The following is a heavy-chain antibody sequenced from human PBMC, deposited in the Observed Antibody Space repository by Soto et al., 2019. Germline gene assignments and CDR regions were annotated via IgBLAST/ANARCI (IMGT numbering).Heavy chain of an antibody. V-gene: IGHV4-34*01. J-gene: IGHJ4*01. CDR1: GASFSGYY. Sequence: QVQLQQWGAGLLKPSETLSLTCAVYGASFSGYYWCWIRQPPGTGMEWIGEINHSGSTNYNPSHNRRLPIPVDTTKSHCALKLSSVTAADTVVYCCASRSFLSSGYYYEGGRPGRWGQGTLVTVSS. CDR3: ASRSFLSSGYYYEGGRPGR. D-gene: IGHD3-22*01. CDR2: INHSGST.